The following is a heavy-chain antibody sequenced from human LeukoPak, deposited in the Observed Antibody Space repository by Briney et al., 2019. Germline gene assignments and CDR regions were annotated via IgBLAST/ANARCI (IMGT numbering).Heavy chain of an antibody. Sequence: SVKVSCKASGGTFSSYAISWVRQAPGQGLEWMGRIIPILGIANYAQKFQGRVTITADKSTSTAYMELSSLRSEDTAVYYCARDETDRYSYGPGSHLGGYWGQGTLVTVSS. D-gene: IGHD5-18*01. J-gene: IGHJ4*02. CDR2: IIPILGIA. CDR1: GGTFSSYA. CDR3: ARDETDRYSYGPGSHLGGY. V-gene: IGHV1-69*04.